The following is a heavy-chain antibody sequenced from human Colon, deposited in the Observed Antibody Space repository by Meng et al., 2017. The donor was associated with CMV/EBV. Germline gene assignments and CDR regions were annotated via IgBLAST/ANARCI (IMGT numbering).Heavy chain of an antibody. D-gene: IGHD3-22*01. CDR1: GFTFSGSA. CDR2: IRSKSKKYAT. CDR3: TRPSSDTSGYDWYFDL. V-gene: IGHV3-73*02. J-gene: IGHJ2*01. Sequence: EVQLVDSXGGLIQPGDSLKLSCSASGFTFSGSAMHWVRQASGKGLEWIGRIRSKSKKYATAYGASVQGRFTISRDDSKNTAYLHMNSLQIEDTAVYYCTRPSSDTSGYDWYFDLWGRGTLVTVSS.